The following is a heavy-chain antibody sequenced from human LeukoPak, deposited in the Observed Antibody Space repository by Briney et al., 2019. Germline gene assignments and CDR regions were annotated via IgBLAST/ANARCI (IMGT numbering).Heavy chain of an antibody. CDR2: INHSGST. Sequence: PSETLSLTCTVSGGSISSSSYYWGWIRQPPGKGLEWIGEINHSGSTNYNPSLKSRVTISVDTSKNQFSLKLSSVTAADTAVYYCARAYSSSWYSGFYGMDVWGQGTTVTVSS. D-gene: IGHD6-13*01. CDR1: GGSISSSSYY. CDR3: ARAYSSSWYSGFYGMDV. V-gene: IGHV4-39*07. J-gene: IGHJ6*02.